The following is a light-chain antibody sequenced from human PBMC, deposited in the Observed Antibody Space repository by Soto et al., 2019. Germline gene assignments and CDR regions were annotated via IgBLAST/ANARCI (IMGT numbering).Light chain of an antibody. J-gene: IGKJ4*01. V-gene: IGKV3-15*01. CDR1: QSGSSN. Sequence: EIVMTHDPATLSVYPGERATLSCRASQSGSSNLAWYQQKPGQVPRLLIYDASTRATGVPARFSGSGSGTEFTLTISSLQSEDFAVYYCQQYNDWPLTFGGGTKVDIK. CDR2: DAS. CDR3: QQYNDWPLT.